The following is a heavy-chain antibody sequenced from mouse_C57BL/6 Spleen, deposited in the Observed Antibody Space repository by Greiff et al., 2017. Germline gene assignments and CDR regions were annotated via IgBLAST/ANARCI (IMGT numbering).Heavy chain of an antibody. CDR3: TLITTVVATDFDV. CDR2: IDPENGDT. CDR1: GFNIKDDY. D-gene: IGHD1-1*01. Sequence: VQLQQSGAELVRPGASVKLSCTASGFNIKDDYMHWVKQRPEQGLEWIGWIDPENGDTEYASKFQGKATIPADTSSNTAYLQLSSLTSEDTAVYYCTLITTVVATDFDVWGTGTTVTVSS. V-gene: IGHV14-4*01. J-gene: IGHJ1*03.